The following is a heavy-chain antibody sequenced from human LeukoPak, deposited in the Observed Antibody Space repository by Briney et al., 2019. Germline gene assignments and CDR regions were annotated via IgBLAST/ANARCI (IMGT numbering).Heavy chain of an antibody. J-gene: IGHJ4*02. CDR3: ARVPHYDSGSYLGFDY. CDR1: GYTFTGYY. D-gene: IGHD1-26*01. V-gene: IGHV1-2*02. CDR2: INPNSGGT. Sequence: ASVKVSCKASGYTFTGYYMHWVRQAPGQGLEWMGWINPNSGGTNYAQKFQGRVTMTRDTSISAAYMELRRLTSGDTALYYCARVPHYDSGSYLGFDYWGQGTLVTVSS.